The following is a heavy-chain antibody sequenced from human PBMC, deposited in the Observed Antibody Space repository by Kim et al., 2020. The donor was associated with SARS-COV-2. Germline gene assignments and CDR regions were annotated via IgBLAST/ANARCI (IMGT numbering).Heavy chain of an antibody. V-gene: IGHV5-51*01. CDR3: ARQLERRRYFDY. J-gene: IGHJ4*02. D-gene: IGHD1-1*01. Sequence: RYSPSYQGQVTLSADKSISTAYLQWSSLKASDTAMYYCARQLERRRYFDYWGQGTLVTVSS.